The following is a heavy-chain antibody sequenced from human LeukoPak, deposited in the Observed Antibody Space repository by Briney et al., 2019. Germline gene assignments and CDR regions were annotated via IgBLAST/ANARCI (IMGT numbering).Heavy chain of an antibody. CDR2: INPNSGGT. CDR1: GYTFTDYY. D-gene: IGHD3-22*01. Sequence: ASVKVSCKASGYTFTDYYMHWVRQAPGQGLEWMGWINPNSGGTDYAQNFQGRVTMTRDTSISTANMELIRLRCNDTAGYYCARLYYYDNSGYKYNWFDPWGQGTLVTVSS. CDR3: ARLYYYDNSGYKYNWFDP. J-gene: IGHJ5*02. V-gene: IGHV1-2*02.